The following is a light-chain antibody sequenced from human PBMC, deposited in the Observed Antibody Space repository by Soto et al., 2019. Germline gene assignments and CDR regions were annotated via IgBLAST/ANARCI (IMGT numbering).Light chain of an antibody. Sequence: ENVMTQSPGTLSLSPGERATLSCRASQSVSTNYVAWYQQKPGQAPRLLIYVASSRASCIPDRFSGSASGTEFTLTITSLQSEDFAVYYCQHYANWPLTFSGGTKVDIK. CDR2: VAS. V-gene: IGKV3D-15*01. J-gene: IGKJ4*01. CDR3: QHYANWPLT. CDR1: QSVSTN.